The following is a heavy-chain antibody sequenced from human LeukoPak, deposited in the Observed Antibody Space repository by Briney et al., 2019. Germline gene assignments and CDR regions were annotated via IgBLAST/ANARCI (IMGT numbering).Heavy chain of an antibody. CDR3: ARVVYGDSSKDFDY. V-gene: IGHV4-59*12. D-gene: IGHD4-17*01. Sequence: SETLSLTCTVSGGSISSYYWSWIRQPPGKGLEWIGYIYYSGSTNYNPSLKSRVTISVDTSKNQFSLKLNSVTAADTAVYYCARVVYGDSSKDFDYWGQGTLVTVSS. CDR1: GGSISSYY. J-gene: IGHJ4*02. CDR2: IYYSGST.